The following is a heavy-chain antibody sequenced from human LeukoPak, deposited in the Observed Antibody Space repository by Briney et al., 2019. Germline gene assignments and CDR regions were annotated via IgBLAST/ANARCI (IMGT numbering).Heavy chain of an antibody. V-gene: IGHV4-59*01. J-gene: IGHJ4*02. CDR1: GGSISSYY. D-gene: IGHD3-9*01. CDR3: ARTGALTGYLYYFDY. CDR2: IYYSGST. Sequence: NSSETLSLTCTVSGGSISSYYWSWIRQPPGKGLEWIGYIYYSGSTNYNPSLKSRVTISVDTSKNQFSLKLSSVTAADTAVYYCARTGALTGYLYYFDYWGQGTLVTVSS.